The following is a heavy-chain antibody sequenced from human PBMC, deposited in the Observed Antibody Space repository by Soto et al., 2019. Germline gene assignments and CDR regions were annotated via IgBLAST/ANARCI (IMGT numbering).Heavy chain of an antibody. D-gene: IGHD5-18*01. CDR2: IIPILGIA. J-gene: IGHJ5*02. Sequence: QVQLVQSGAEVKKPGSSVKVSCKASGGTFSSYTISWVRQAPGQGLEWMGRIIPILGIANYAQKFKGRVTITADKSTGTAYMELSSLRTEDTAVYYCAIGVGYSEGTNWVTHGWFDPWGQGTLVTVSS. V-gene: IGHV1-69*02. CDR1: GGTFSSYT. CDR3: AIGVGYSEGTNWVTHGWFDP.